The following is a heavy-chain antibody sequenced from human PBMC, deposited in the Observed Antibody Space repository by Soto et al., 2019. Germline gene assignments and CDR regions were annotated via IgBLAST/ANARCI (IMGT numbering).Heavy chain of an antibody. CDR1: GYTFTGYY. V-gene: IGHV1-2*02. D-gene: IGHD3-3*01. CDR3: ARERDRGGSIFGGGDVFDI. Sequence: GASVEVSCKASGYTFTGYYMHWVRQAPGQGLEGMGWTNPNSGGTNYAENFQGRVTMTRDMSISTAYMELSRLRSDDTAVYYCARERDRGGSIFGGGDVFDIWGRGTMVTVSS. J-gene: IGHJ3*02. CDR2: TNPNSGGT.